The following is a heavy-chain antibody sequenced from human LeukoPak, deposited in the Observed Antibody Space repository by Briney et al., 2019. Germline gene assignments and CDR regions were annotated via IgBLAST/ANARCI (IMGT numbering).Heavy chain of an antibody. D-gene: IGHD1-26*01. CDR2: ISYDGSNK. J-gene: IGHJ4*02. Sequence: GRSLRLSCAVSGFTFSNYGMHWVRQAPGKGLEWVAVISYDGSNKYYADSVKGRFTISRDNSKNTLYLQMNSLRGEDTAVYYCAKDDGPAREWALLLPFDYWGQGTLVTVSS. CDR3: AKDDGPAREWALLLPFDY. V-gene: IGHV3-30*18. CDR1: GFTFSNYG.